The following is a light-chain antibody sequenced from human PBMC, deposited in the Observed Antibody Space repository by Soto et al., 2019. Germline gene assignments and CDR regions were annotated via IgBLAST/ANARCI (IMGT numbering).Light chain of an antibody. CDR1: QSVSSY. CDR3: QQRSNRRT. Sequence: EIVLTQSPATLSLSPGERATLSCRASQSVSSYLAWYQQKPGQAPRLLIYDASNRATGIPVRFSGSGSGTDFTLTISSLEPEDFAVYYCQQRSNRRTFGQGTKLEIK. J-gene: IGKJ2*01. CDR2: DAS. V-gene: IGKV3-11*01.